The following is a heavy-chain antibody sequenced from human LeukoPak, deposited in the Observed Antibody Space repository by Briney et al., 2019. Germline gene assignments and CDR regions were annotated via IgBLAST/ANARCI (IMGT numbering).Heavy chain of an antibody. V-gene: IGHV3-33*01. CDR1: GFTFSSYG. Sequence: GGSLTLSCAASGFTFSSYGMHWVRQAPGKGLEWVAVIWYDGSNKYYADSVKGRFTISRDNSKNTLYLQMNSLRAEDTAVYYCARDLNTIFGVVMGIDYWGQGTLVTVSS. D-gene: IGHD3-3*01. CDR2: IWYDGSNK. CDR3: ARDLNTIFGVVMGIDY. J-gene: IGHJ4*02.